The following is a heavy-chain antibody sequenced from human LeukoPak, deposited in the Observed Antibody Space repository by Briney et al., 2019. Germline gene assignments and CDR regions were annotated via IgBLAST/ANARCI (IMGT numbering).Heavy chain of an antibody. D-gene: IGHD6-19*01. CDR2: INHSGST. Sequence: SGTLSLTCAVYGGSFSGYYWSWIRQPPGKGLEWIGEINHSGSTNYNPSLKSRVTISVDTSKNQFSLKLSSVTAADTAVYYCARHPRQWLVSWFYFDYWGQGTLVTVSS. V-gene: IGHV4-34*01. J-gene: IGHJ4*02. CDR3: ARHPRQWLVSWFYFDY. CDR1: GGSFSGYY.